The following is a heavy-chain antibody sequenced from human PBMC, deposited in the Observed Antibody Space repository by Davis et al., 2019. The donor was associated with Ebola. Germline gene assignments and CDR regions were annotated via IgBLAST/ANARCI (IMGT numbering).Heavy chain of an antibody. CDR1: GGSISSYY. CDR3: ARIAYCGGDCYSPFYYFDY. D-gene: IGHD2-21*02. CDR2: IYYSGST. J-gene: IGHJ4*02. V-gene: IGHV4-59*08. Sequence: PSETLSLTCTVSGGSISSYYWSWIRQPPGKGLEWIGYIYYSGSTNYNPSLKSRVTISVDTSKNQFSLKLSSVTAADTAVYYCARIAYCGGDCYSPFYYFDYWGQGTLVTVSS.